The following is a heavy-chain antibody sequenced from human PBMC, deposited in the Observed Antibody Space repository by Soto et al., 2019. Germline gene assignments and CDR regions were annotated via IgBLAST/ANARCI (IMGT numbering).Heavy chain of an antibody. CDR3: ARRGGLIGSHYGMDV. Sequence: SGPTLVNPTQTLTLTCTFTGFSLSANGVGLGWIRQPPGKALDWLALIYWNDDKRYSPSLKSRLTITKDTSKNQVVLTMTNMDAADTATYCCARRGGLIGSHYGMDVGGQGTTVTVS. CDR1: GFSLSANGVG. J-gene: IGHJ6*02. V-gene: IGHV2-5*01. CDR2: IYWNDDK. D-gene: IGHD2-21*01.